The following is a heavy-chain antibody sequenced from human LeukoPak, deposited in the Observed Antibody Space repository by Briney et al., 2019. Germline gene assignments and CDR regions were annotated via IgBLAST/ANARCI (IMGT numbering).Heavy chain of an antibody. CDR2: ISHDGRSK. D-gene: IGHD4-17*01. V-gene: IGHV3-30*04. CDR1: GITFSSYA. CDR3: ARDGSDDYGDYVGYYFDY. J-gene: IGHJ4*02. Sequence: GGSLRLSCAASGITFSSYAMHWVRQAPGKGLGWVAVISHDGRSKYYADSVKGRFTISRDNSKNTLYLQMSSLRAEDTAVYYCARDGSDDYGDYVGYYFDYWGQGTLVTVSS.